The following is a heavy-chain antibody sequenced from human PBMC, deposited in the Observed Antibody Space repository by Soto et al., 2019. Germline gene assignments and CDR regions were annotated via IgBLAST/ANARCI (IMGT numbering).Heavy chain of an antibody. CDR3: TTEVVVSLVHPTDD. CDR1: GFTFSNAW. D-gene: IGHD2-15*01. Sequence: PGGSLRLSCAASGFTFSNAWMSWVRQAPGKGLEWVGRIKSKTDGGTTDYAAPVKGRFTISRDDSKNTLYLQMNSLKTEDTAVYYCTTEVVVSLVHPTDDWGQGTMVTVAS. CDR2: IKSKTDGGTT. J-gene: IGHJ4*02. V-gene: IGHV3-15*01.